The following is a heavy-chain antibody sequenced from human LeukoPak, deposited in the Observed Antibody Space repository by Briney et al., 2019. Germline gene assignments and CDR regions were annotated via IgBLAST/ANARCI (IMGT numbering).Heavy chain of an antibody. CDR3: ARDWSDGFDY. CDR2: ISSSGSTI. J-gene: IGHJ4*02. V-gene: IGHV3-48*03. Sequence: GGSLRLSCAASGFTFSSYEMNWVRQAPGKGLEWISYISSSGSTIHYADSVKGRFTISRDNAKNSLYLQMNSLRAEDTAVYYCARDWSDGFDYWGQGTLVTVSS. CDR1: GFTFSSYE. D-gene: IGHD3-3*01.